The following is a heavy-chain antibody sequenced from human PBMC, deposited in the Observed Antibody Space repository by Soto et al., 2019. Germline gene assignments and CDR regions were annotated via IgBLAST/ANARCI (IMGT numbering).Heavy chain of an antibody. CDR2: IDPSNSYI. CDR1: GYSFTTHW. CDR3: ARRLSGPKEEYNAYYFYGLDV. V-gene: IGHV5-10-1*01. D-gene: IGHD1-1*01. J-gene: IGHJ6*02. Sequence: GESLKISCHGSGYSFTTHWITWVGQTPGKGLEWMGRIDPSNSYINYSPSFQGHVTISVDRSISTAYLQWSRLGASDNAIYYCARRLSGPKEEYNAYYFYGLDVWGQGTKVTVSS.